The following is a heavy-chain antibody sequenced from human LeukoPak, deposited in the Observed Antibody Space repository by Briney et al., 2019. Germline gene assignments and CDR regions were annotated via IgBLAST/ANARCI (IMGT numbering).Heavy chain of an antibody. Sequence: PVGSLRLSCAASGFTFTDYWMRWVRPSPGEGRVWLSRISKEGDNAVYADFAKGRFTISRDNAKNSLYLQMTSLRVEDTALYYCARDPLVTAVGAGYFDYWGLGTVVSVSS. CDR1: GFTFTDYW. CDR2: ISKEGDNA. V-gene: IGHV3-74*01. CDR3: ARDPLVTAVGAGYFDY. D-gene: IGHD2-21*02. J-gene: IGHJ4*02.